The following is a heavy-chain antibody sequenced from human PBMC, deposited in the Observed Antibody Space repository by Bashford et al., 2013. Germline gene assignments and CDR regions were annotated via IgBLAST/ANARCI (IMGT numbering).Heavy chain of an antibody. CDR1: TSIFSDYW. J-gene: IGHJ5*02. Sequence: GESLKISCRVSTSIFSDYWIGWVRQLPGKGLEWMGIIHVGFFPATYNPSFQGQVIISADKSLSTAYLQWTSLKASDTAMYFCATARHGDHWFAPWGQGTLVTVSS. CDR3: ATARHGDHWFAP. V-gene: IGHV5-51*01. CDR2: IHVGFFPA. D-gene: IGHD4-17*01.